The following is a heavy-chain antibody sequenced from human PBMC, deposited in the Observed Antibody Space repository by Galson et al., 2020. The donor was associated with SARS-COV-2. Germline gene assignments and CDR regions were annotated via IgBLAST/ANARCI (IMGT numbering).Heavy chain of an antibody. Sequence: GSLRLSCAASGFTFSSYGMHWVRQAPGKGLEWVAVIWSDGSNKYYAASVKGRFTISRKNSKNTLYLQMNSLRAEDTAVYYCARDLAVDGGGDYWGQGTLVTVSS. CDR1: GFTFSSYG. V-gene: IGHV3-33*01. J-gene: IGHJ4*02. CDR3: ARDLAVDGGGDY. CDR2: IWSDGSNK. D-gene: IGHD6-19*01.